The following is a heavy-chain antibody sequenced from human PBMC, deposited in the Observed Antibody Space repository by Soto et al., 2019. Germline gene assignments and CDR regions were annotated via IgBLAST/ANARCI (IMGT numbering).Heavy chain of an antibody. Sequence: SETLSLTCAVSGGSITSYYWSWIRQAPGKGLEWIGYIYHSGSTDYNPSLKSRVTISVDTSKNQFSLKLNSMTAADTAVYYCARHNYGSGSTYFDYWGQGTLVTVS. V-gene: IGHV4-59*08. CDR1: GGSITSYY. D-gene: IGHD3-10*01. CDR2: IYHSGST. CDR3: ARHNYGSGSTYFDY. J-gene: IGHJ4*02.